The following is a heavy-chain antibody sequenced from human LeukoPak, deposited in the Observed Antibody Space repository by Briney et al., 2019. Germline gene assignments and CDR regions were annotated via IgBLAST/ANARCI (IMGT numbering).Heavy chain of an antibody. J-gene: IGHJ4*02. Sequence: PGGSLRLSCAASGFTFSSYEMNWVRQAPGKGLEWVSVIYSGGSTYYADSVKGRYTISRDNSKNTLYLQMNSLRAEDTAVYYCSCTTGTTIDYWGQGTLVTVSS. CDR3: SCTTGTTIDY. D-gene: IGHD1-1*01. V-gene: IGHV3-66*01. CDR2: IYSGGST. CDR1: GFTFSSYE.